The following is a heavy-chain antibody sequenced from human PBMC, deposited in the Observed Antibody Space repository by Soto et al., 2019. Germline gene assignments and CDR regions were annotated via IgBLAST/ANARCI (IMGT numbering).Heavy chain of an antibody. D-gene: IGHD3-16*01. J-gene: IGHJ4*02. CDR1: GFSLSTTGVG. V-gene: IGHV2-5*01. CDR2: IYWHDDK. Sequence: SGPTLVNPTHTLTLTCTFSGFSLSTTGVGVSWIRQPPGKALEWLALIYWHDDKRYSPSLKSRLTITKDTSKNQVVLTMTNMDPVDTDTYYCTHRGGATVGLYYFDYWGKGALVTVSS. CDR3: THRGGATVGLYYFDY.